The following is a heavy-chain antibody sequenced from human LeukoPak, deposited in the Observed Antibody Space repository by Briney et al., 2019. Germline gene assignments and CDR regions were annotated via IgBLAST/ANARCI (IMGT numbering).Heavy chain of an antibody. CDR1: GFTFSNYW. CDR3: AKGRRGRIAADLDY. Sequence: GGSLRLSCAASGFTFSNYWMSWVRQAPGKGLEWVAVISYDGSNKYYADSVKGRFTISRDNSKNTLYLQMNSLRAEDTAVYYCAKGRRGRIAADLDYWGQGTLVTVSS. V-gene: IGHV3-30*18. J-gene: IGHJ4*02. D-gene: IGHD6-13*01. CDR2: ISYDGSNK.